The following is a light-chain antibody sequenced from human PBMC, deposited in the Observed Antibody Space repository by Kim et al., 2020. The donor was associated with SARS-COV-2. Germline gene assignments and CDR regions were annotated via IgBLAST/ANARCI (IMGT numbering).Light chain of an antibody. CDR1: QSVSSY. Sequence: TQSPATLSLSPGERATLSCRASQSVSSYLAWYQQKPGQAPRLLIYDASNRATGIPARFSGSGSGTDFTLTISSLEPEDFAVYYCQQRSNWQYTFGQGTKLEI. CDR2: DAS. J-gene: IGKJ2*01. V-gene: IGKV3-11*01. CDR3: QQRSNWQYT.